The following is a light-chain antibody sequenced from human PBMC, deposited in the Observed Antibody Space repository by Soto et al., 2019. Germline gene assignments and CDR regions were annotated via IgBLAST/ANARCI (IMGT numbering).Light chain of an antibody. CDR1: QSINIW. V-gene: IGKV1-5*03. CDR3: QQYNSYPLT. Sequence: DIRMTQSPSTLSASVGDKVTITCRASQSINIWLGWFQQKPGKAPNLLIYQVSILRSGVPSRFSGTGSGTEFTLTITTLQPDDFANYFCQQYNSYPLTFGGVTQVESK. J-gene: IGKJ4*01. CDR2: QVS.